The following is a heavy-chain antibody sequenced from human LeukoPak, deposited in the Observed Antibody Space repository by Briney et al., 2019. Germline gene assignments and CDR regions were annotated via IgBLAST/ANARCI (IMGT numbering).Heavy chain of an antibody. V-gene: IGHV3-9*01. Sequence: PGGSLRLSCAASGFTFDDYAMHWVRQAPGKGLEWVSGISWNSGSIGYADSVKGRFTISRDNAKNSLYLQMNSLRAEDTALYHCARLYSSGWYSYFDYWGQGTLVTVSS. CDR3: ARLYSSGWYSYFDY. CDR1: GFTFDDYA. J-gene: IGHJ4*02. D-gene: IGHD6-19*01. CDR2: ISWNSGSI.